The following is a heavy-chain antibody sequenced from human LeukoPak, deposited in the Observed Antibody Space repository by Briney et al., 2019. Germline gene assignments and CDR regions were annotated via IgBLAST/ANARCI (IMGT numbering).Heavy chain of an antibody. CDR2: ISAYNGNT. CDR3: ARGLDSSGWYVGDY. Sequence: ASVKVSCKGSGYTFTSYGISWVRQAPGQGLEWMGWISAYNGNTNYAQKLQGRVTMTTDTSTSTAYMELRSLRADDTAVYYCARGLDSSGWYVGDYWGQGTLVTVSS. CDR1: GYTFTSYG. D-gene: IGHD6-19*01. V-gene: IGHV1-18*01. J-gene: IGHJ4*02.